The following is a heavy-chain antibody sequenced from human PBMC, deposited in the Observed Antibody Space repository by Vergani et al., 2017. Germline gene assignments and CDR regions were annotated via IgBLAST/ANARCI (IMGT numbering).Heavy chain of an antibody. V-gene: IGHV3-23*04. CDR3: AKVYSSSWYKIIDY. Sequence: QLVESGGGWVQPGGSLRLSCAASGFTFSSYAMSWVRQAPGKGLEWVSAISGSGGSTYYADSVKGRFTISRDNSKNTLYLQMNSLRAEDTAVYYCAKVYSSSWYKIIDYWGQGTLVTVSS. J-gene: IGHJ4*02. CDR1: GFTFSSYA. D-gene: IGHD6-13*01. CDR2: ISGSGGST.